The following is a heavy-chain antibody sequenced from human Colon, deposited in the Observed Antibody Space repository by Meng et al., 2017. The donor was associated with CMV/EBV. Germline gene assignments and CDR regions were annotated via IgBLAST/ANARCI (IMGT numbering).Heavy chain of an antibody. CDR2: ISTQSLTT. D-gene: IGHD5-18*01. V-gene: IGHV3-48*03. J-gene: IGHJ4*01. Sequence: GESLKISCVASGFTLSSYDMHWVRQAPGKGLEWISHISTQSLTTVYADSVKGRFNISRDNAKNSVYLQMNSLRAEDTAVYYCAKHDTKYGYGRDYFEYWGQGILVTVSS. CDR3: AKHDTKYGYGRDYFEY. CDR1: GFTLSSYD.